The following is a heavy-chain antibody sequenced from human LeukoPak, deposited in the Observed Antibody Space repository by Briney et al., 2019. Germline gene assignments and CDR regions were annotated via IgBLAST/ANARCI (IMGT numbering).Heavy chain of an antibody. CDR1: GYTFTSYG. CDR2: ISAYNGNT. V-gene: IGHV1-18*01. J-gene: IGHJ5*02. CDR3: ARVAWEYQLINWFDP. D-gene: IGHD2-2*01. Sequence: RASVKVSCKASGYTFTSYGISWVRQAPGQGLEWMGWISAYNGNTNYAQKLQGRVTMTTDTSTSTAYMELRSLRSDDTAVYYCARVAWEYQLINWFDPWGQGTLVTVSS.